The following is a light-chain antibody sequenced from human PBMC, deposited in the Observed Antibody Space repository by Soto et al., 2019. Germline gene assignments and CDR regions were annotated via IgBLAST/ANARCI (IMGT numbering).Light chain of an antibody. Sequence: MTQSPSSLSASVGDRVTITCRASQSVSILLAWYQQKPGQAPRLLIYGASTRATGIPARFSGSGSGTEFTLTISGLQSEDFAVYYCQQYNNWPITFGQGTRLEI. CDR1: QSVSIL. CDR2: GAS. CDR3: QQYNNWPIT. J-gene: IGKJ5*01. V-gene: IGKV3-15*01.